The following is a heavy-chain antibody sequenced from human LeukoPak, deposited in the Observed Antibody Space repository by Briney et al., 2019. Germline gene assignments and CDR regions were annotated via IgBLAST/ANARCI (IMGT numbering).Heavy chain of an antibody. Sequence: GGSLRLSCAPSGFTSSSYWMSWVRQAPGKGLEWVANIKPDGSEKYYVVCVKGRFTISRDNAKNSLYLQMNSLRAEDTAVYYCARDFLDFWSGYFWPQVIDYWGQGTLVTVSS. J-gene: IGHJ4*02. D-gene: IGHD3-3*01. CDR2: IKPDGSEK. CDR3: ARDFLDFWSGYFWPQVIDY. CDR1: GFTSSSYW. V-gene: IGHV3-7*01.